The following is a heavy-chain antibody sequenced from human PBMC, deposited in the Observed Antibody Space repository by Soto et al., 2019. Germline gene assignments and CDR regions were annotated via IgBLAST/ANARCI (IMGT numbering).Heavy chain of an antibody. Sequence: GGSLRLSCAASGFTFSSYWMHWVRQAPGKGLVWVSRINSDGSSTSYADSVKGRFTISRDNAKNTLYLQMNSLRAEDTAVYYCASLGRLHLGELSFPPGYWGQGTLVTVSS. CDR2: INSDGSST. CDR1: GFTFSSYW. V-gene: IGHV3-74*01. CDR3: ASLGRLHLGELSFPPGY. J-gene: IGHJ4*02. D-gene: IGHD3-16*02.